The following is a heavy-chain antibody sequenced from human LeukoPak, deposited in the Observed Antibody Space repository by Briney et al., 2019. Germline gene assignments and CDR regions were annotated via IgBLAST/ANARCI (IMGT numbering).Heavy chain of an antibody. Sequence: ASVKVSCKASGYTFTSYGISWVRQAPGQGLEWMGWISAYNGNTNYAQKLQGRVTMTTDTSTSTAYMELRSLRPDDTAVYYCARDVRYCSSTSCASVEVRPDYWGQGTLVTASS. V-gene: IGHV1-18*01. D-gene: IGHD2-2*01. CDR1: GYTFTSYG. J-gene: IGHJ4*02. CDR2: ISAYNGNT. CDR3: ARDVRYCSSTSCASVEVRPDY.